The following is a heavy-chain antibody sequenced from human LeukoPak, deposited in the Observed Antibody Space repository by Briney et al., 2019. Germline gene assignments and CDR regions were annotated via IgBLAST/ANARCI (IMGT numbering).Heavy chain of an antibody. V-gene: IGHV4-39*01. Sequence: SETLSLTCTVSGGSISSSSYYWGWIRQPPGKGLEWIGSIYYSGSTYYNPSLKSRVTISVDTSKNQFSLKLSSVTAADTAVYYCARGIIVSCITMVRGDLKPNWFDPWGQGTLVTVSS. J-gene: IGHJ5*02. CDR2: IYYSGST. D-gene: IGHD3-10*01. CDR1: GGSISSSSYY. CDR3: ARGIIVSCITMVRGDLKPNWFDP.